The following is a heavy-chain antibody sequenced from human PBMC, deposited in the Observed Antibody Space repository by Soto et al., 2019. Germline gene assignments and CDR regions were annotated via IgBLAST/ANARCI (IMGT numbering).Heavy chain of an antibody. J-gene: IGHJ5*02. CDR2: IYYSGST. D-gene: IGHD1-1*01. CDR1: GGSISSYY. Sequence: SQTLSLTCTVAGGSISSYYWSWIRQPPGKGLEWIGYIYYSGSTNYNPSLKSRVTISVDTSKNQFSLKLSSVTAADTAVYYCAREAQLLNWFDPWGQGTLVTVSS. V-gene: IGHV4-59*01. CDR3: AREAQLLNWFDP.